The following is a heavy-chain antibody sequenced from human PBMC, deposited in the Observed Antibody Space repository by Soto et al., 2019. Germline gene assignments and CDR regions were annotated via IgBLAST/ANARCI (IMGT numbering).Heavy chain of an antibody. CDR3: ARSTGPYFFCWFDP. D-gene: IGHD2-21*01. V-gene: IGHV1-2*04. Sequence: QVQLVQSGAEVKKPGASVKVSCKASGYTFTVYYMHWVRQAPGQGLEWMGWINPNSGGTNYAQKFQGWVTMTRDTSISTAYMELSRLSSDDTAVYYCARSTGPYFFCWFDPWGQGTLVTVSS. J-gene: IGHJ5*02. CDR1: GYTFTVYY. CDR2: INPNSGGT.